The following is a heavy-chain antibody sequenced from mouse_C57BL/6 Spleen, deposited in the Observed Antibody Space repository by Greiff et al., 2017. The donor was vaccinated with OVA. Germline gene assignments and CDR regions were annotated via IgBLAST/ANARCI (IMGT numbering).Heavy chain of an antibody. CDR2: IYPGDGDT. CDR1: GYAFSSSW. V-gene: IGHV1-82*01. D-gene: IGHD2-3*01. Sequence: LQESGPELVKPGASVKISCKASGYAFSSSWMNWVKQRPGKGLEWIGRIYPGDGDTNYNGKFKGKATLTADKSSSTAYMQLSSLTSEDSAVYFCARSDGYYFAYWGQGTLVTVSA. J-gene: IGHJ3*01. CDR3: ARSDGYYFAY.